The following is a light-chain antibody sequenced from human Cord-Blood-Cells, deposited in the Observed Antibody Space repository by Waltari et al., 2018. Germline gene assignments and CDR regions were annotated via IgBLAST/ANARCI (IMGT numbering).Light chain of an antibody. V-gene: IGLV3-1*01. CDR1: KLGYKY. CDR3: QAWDSSTAV. CDR2: QDS. J-gene: IGLJ2*01. Sequence: SYELTQPPSVSVSPGQTASITCSGDKLGYKYACWYQQKPGQSPVLVIYQDSKRPSGIPEPFSGSNSGNTATLTISGTQAMDEADYSCQAWDSSTAVFGGGTKLTV.